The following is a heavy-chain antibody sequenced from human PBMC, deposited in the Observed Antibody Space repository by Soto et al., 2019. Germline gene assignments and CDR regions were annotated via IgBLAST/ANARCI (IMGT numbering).Heavy chain of an antibody. D-gene: IGHD5-18*01. CDR1: GGSFSGYY. CDR2: IYYSGST. Sequence: SETLSLTCAVYGGSFSGYYWNWIRQPPGKGLEWIGYIYYSGSTYYNPSLKSRVTISVDTSKSQFSLKLSSVTAADTAVYYCAKDSGYNYGYFRWFDPWGQGTLVTVSS. V-gene: IGHV4-59*01. CDR3: AKDSGYNYGYFRWFDP. J-gene: IGHJ5*02.